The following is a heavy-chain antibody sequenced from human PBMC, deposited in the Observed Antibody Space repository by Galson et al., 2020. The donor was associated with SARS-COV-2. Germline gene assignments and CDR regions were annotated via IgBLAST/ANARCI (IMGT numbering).Heavy chain of an antibody. CDR1: GFTFSNYA. Sequence: SLRLSCLASGFTFSNYAMFWVRQAPGKGLEYVSVIKSSGGDTYYADSVKGRFVISRDNSRDTLFLQMNTLRAEDTAVYYCVLLGTRFLGESHLDSWGQGTRVTVSS. J-gene: IGHJ4*02. CDR2: IKSSGGDT. D-gene: IGHD1-26*01. V-gene: IGHV3-64D*06. CDR3: VLLGTRFLGESHLDS.